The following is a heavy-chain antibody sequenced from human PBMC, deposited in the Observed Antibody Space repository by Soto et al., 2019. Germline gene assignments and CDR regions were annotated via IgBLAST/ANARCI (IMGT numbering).Heavy chain of an antibody. CDR1: GDSLTSYW. J-gene: IGHJ6*02. D-gene: IGHD3-9*01. CDR2: IYPGDSDT. CDR3: ARAHDILTGYYTDYYYYGMDV. Sequence: VESLKIACSGSGDSLTSYWIGWVRQMPWKGLEWMGIIYPGDSDTRYSPSFQGQVTISADKSISTAYLQWSSLKASDTAMYYCARAHDILTGYYTDYYYYGMDVWGQGTTVTVSS. V-gene: IGHV5-51*01.